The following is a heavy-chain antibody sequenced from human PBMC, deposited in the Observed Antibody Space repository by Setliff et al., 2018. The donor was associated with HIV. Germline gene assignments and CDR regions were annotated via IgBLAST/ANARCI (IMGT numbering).Heavy chain of an antibody. D-gene: IGHD3-10*01. CDR3: ARGALLAVFDFDH. V-gene: IGHV1-3*01. CDR2: INVGNGDT. Sequence: ASVKVSCKASGYTFTTYSLHWVRQAPGHSLEWLGWINVGNGDTKYSPELQGRISITRDTSANTAYMELSSLRSDDTAVYFCARGALLAVFDFDHWGRGTLVTVSS. J-gene: IGHJ2*01. CDR1: GYTFTTYS.